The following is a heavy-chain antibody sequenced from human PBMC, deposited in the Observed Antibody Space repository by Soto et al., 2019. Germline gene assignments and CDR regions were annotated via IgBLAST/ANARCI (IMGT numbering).Heavy chain of an antibody. Sequence: SETLSLTCTVSGGSISSYYWSWIRQPAGKGLEWIGRIYTSGSTNYNPTVRSRVTMSVDTSKNQFSLKLSSVTAADTAVYYCARGYGSSASCYPWWFDPWGQGTLVTVSS. CDR1: GGSISSYY. CDR3: ARGYGSSASCYPWWFDP. V-gene: IGHV4-4*07. D-gene: IGHD2-2*01. J-gene: IGHJ5*02. CDR2: IYTSGST.